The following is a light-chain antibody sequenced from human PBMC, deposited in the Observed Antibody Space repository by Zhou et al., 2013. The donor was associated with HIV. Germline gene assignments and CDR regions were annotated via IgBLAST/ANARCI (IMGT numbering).Light chain of an antibody. Sequence: EIVMTQSPATLSVSPGERATLSCRASQSVNSNLAWYQQKAGQTPRLLIYGASTRATGIPARFSGSGPGTEFTLTISNMQSEDFAVYYCQQYNDYITFGGGTKVE. CDR2: GAS. V-gene: IGKV3-15*01. CDR3: QQYNDYIT. CDR1: QSVNSN. J-gene: IGKJ4*01.